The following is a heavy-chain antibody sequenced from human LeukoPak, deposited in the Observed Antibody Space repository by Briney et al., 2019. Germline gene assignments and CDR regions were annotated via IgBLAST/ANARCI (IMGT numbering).Heavy chain of an antibody. D-gene: IGHD6-13*01. CDR2: ISAYNGNT. J-gene: IGHJ4*02. V-gene: IGHV1-18*01. CDR3: ARVRPAKKLNSSSWYGGIDY. CDR1: GYTFTSYG. Sequence: GASVKVSCKASGYTFTSYGISWVRQAPGQGLEWMGWISAYNGNTNYAQKLQGRVTMTTDTSTSTAYMELRSLRSDDTAVYYCARVRPAKKLNSSSWYGGIDYWGQGTLVTVSS.